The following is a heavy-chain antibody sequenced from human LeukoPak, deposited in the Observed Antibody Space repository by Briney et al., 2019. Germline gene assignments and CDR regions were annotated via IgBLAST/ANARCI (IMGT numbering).Heavy chain of an antibody. D-gene: IGHD1-26*01. CDR1: GFSFNDAW. V-gene: IGHV3-64*01. Sequence: GGSLRLSCAASGFSFNDAWMSWVRQAPGKGLEYVSAISSNGGSTYYANSVKGRFTISRDNSKNTLYLQMGSLRAEDMAVYYCARESGNLGSWFDPWGQGTLVTVSS. J-gene: IGHJ5*02. CDR2: ISSNGGST. CDR3: ARESGNLGSWFDP.